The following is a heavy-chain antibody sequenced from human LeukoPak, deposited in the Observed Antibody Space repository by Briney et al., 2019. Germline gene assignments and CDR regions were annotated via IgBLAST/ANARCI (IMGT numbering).Heavy chain of an antibody. Sequence: GGSLRLSCAASGFTFSRYWMTWVRQAPGKGLEWVANIKQDGSEKYYVDSVKGRFTISRDNAKNSLYLQMNSLRAEDTAVYYCARDSPIIAAAGDNWFDPWGQGTLVTVSS. CDR1: GFTFSRYW. CDR2: IKQDGSEK. J-gene: IGHJ5*02. D-gene: IGHD6-13*01. CDR3: ARDSPIIAAAGDNWFDP. V-gene: IGHV3-7*01.